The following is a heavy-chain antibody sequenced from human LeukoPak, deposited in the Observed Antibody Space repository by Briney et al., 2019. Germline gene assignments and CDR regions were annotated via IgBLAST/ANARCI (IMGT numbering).Heavy chain of an antibody. CDR3: ASPLAYSSRYYYYGMDV. V-gene: IGHV4-39*01. J-gene: IGHJ6*02. D-gene: IGHD6-13*01. Sequence: SETLSLTCPVSGGSISSSSYYWGWIRQPPGKGLEWIGSIYYSGSTYYNPSLKSRVTISVDTSKNQFSLKLSSVTAADTAVYYCASPLAYSSRYYYYGMDVWGQGTTVTVSS. CDR2: IYYSGST. CDR1: GGSISSSSYY.